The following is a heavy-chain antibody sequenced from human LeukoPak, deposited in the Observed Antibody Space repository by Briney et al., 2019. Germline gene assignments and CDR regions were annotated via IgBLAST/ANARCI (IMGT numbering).Heavy chain of an antibody. CDR2: ITGDGSTT. CDR1: GFTFSSYW. D-gene: IGHD5-18*01. Sequence: PGGSLRLSCAASGFTFSSYWMHWVLQAPGKGLVWVSRITGDGSTTNYADSVKGRFTISRDNAKNTLYLQMNSLRAEDTAVYYCARNPYSFALDYWGQGTLVTVSS. V-gene: IGHV3-74*01. CDR3: ARNPYSFALDY. J-gene: IGHJ4*02.